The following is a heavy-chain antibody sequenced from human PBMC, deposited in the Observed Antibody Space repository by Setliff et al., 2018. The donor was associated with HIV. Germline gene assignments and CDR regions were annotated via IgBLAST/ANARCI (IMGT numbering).Heavy chain of an antibody. J-gene: IGHJ4*01. D-gene: IGHD1-26*01. V-gene: IGHV4-38-2*01. CDR1: GYPIDSGFY. Sequence: SETLSLTCAVYGYPIDSGFYWGWIRQPPGKGLEWIAIIHQSGTAHKRPSLKSRVTISIDTSENLFSLKLSGVTAADTAIYYCARQVGEGKWYLDSWGHGTLVTVSS. CDR2: IHQSGTA. CDR3: ARQVGEGKWYLDS.